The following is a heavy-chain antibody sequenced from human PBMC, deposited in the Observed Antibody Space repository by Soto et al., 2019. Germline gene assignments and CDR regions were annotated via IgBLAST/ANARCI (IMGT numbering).Heavy chain of an antibody. J-gene: IGHJ4*02. D-gene: IGHD2-2*01. Sequence: QVQLVQSGAEVKKPGASVKVSCKASGYTFTGNYMHWVRQAPGQGLEWMALINPTTGDTKYAQKFQGRVTVTWDTSISTAYMGLSRLRSENTAIYYCARGYCSSIGCSHYFDYWGQGTLVTVSS. CDR1: GYTFTGNY. CDR3: ARGYCSSIGCSHYFDY. CDR2: INPTTGDT. V-gene: IGHV1-2*02.